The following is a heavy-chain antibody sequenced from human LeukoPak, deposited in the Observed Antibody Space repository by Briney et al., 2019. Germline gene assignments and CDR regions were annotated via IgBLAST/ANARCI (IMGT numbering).Heavy chain of an antibody. CDR1: GFTFSDYY. CDR3: AKVVHGSYFIFDY. V-gene: IGHV3-11*01. Sequence: GGSLRLSCAASGFTFSDYYMSWIRQAPGKGLEWVSYISSSGSTIYYADSVKGRFTISRDNSKNTLYLQMNSLRAEDTAVYYCAKVVHGSYFIFDYWGQGTLVTVSS. CDR2: ISSSGSTI. D-gene: IGHD1-26*01. J-gene: IGHJ4*02.